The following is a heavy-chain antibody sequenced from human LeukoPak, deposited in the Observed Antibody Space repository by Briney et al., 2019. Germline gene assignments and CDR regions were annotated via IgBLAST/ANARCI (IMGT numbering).Heavy chain of an antibody. J-gene: IGHJ6*02. Sequence: ASVKVSCKASGYTFTSYYMHWVRQAPGQGLEWMGIINPSGGSTSYAQKFQGRVTMTRDTSTSTVYMELSSLRSEDTAVYYCARGERASVIQQWSREYYYGMDVWGQGTTVTVSS. D-gene: IGHD5-18*01. V-gene: IGHV1-46*01. CDR2: INPSGGST. CDR1: GYTFTSYY. CDR3: ARGERASVIQQWSREYYYGMDV.